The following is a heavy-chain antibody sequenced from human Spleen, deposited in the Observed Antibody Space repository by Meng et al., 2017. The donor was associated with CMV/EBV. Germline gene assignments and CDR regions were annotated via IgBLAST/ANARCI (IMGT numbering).Heavy chain of an antibody. CDR1: GFTFSSYG. D-gene: IGHD3-22*01. CDR3: AKVSGNYYDSSGYYLYY. Sequence: GESLKISCSASGFTFSSYGIHWVRQAPGKGLEWVAFIRYDGSNKYYADSVKGRFTISRDNSKNTVYLQMNSLRVEDTGVYYCAKVSGNYYDSSGYYLYYWGQGTLVTVSS. J-gene: IGHJ4*02. V-gene: IGHV3-30*02. CDR2: IRYDGSNK.